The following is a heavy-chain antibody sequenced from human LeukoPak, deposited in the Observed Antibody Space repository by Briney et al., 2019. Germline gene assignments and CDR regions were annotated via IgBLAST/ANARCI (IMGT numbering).Heavy chain of an antibody. CDR2: FNHSGST. D-gene: IGHD3-22*01. CDR3: ARADQPYYDSSGYRSEFDY. Sequence: SETLSLTCAVYGGSFSGYSWSGIRQPPGKGRDWFGEFNHSGSTNYNPSLKSRVTISVDTSKNQFSLKLSSVTAADTAVYYCARADQPYYDSSGYRSEFDYWGQGTLVTVSS. CDR1: GGSFSGYS. J-gene: IGHJ4*02. V-gene: IGHV4-34*01.